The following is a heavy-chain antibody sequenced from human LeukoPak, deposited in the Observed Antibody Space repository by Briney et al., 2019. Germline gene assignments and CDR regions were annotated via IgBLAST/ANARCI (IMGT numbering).Heavy chain of an antibody. V-gene: IGHV1-8*01. Sequence: GASVKVSCKASGYTFTSYDINWVRQATGQGLEWMGWMNPNSGNTGYAQKFQGRVTMTRNTSISTAYMELSSLRSEDMAVYYCARGPMVANKTYYFDYWGQGTLVTVSS. CDR2: MNPNSGNT. D-gene: IGHD5-12*01. CDR1: GYTFTSYD. CDR3: ARGPMVANKTYYFDY. J-gene: IGHJ4*02.